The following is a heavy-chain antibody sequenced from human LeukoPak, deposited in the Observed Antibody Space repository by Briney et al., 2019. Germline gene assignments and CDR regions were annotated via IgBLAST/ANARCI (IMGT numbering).Heavy chain of an antibody. V-gene: IGHV5-51*01. CDR1: GYTFTTYW. D-gene: IGHD1-7*01. Sequence: GESLKISCKGSGYTFTTYWIGWLRQMPGKGLEWMGIIFPDDSDTIYSPSFQGQVTISADKSITTAYLQWSSLKASDTAMYYCARPRGGTTQPFDSWGQGTLVTVSS. J-gene: IGHJ4*02. CDR3: ARPRGGTTQPFDS. CDR2: IFPDDSDT.